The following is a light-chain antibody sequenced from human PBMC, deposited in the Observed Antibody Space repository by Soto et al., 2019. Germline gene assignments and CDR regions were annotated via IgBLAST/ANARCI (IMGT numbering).Light chain of an antibody. CDR2: EVS. J-gene: IGLJ3*02. CDR3: FSYTCTNTRV. Sequence: QSALTQPASVSGSPGQSITVSCTGTSRDVGGYDYVSWYQQHPGKAPKLAIYEVSNRPSGVSTRFSGSKSGNTASLTISGLQAEDEADYYCFSYTCTNTRVFGGGTKVTVL. V-gene: IGLV2-14*01. CDR1: SRDVGGYDY.